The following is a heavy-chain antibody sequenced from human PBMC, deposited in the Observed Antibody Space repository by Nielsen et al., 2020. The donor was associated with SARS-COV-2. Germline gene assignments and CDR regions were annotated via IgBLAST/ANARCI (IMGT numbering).Heavy chain of an antibody. V-gene: IGHV4-4*02. CDR2: VAHGGSI. Sequence: SETLSRTCAVSGGSFSSNDWWPWVRHSPGQGLEWIWEVAHGGSIYYNARLKSRVTLSMAKSKRQCSLRLTSVSAADTVVYFCARGDLVVVPSPILGLGPFFYYFYLDVWGKGTTVIVSS. J-gene: IGHJ6*03. CDR3: ARGDLVVVPSPILGLGPFFYYFYLDV. D-gene: IGHD2-21*01. CDR1: GGSFSSNDW.